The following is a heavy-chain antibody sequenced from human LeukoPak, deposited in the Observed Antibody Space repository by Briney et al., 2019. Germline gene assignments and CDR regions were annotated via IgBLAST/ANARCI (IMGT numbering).Heavy chain of an antibody. CDR3: ASGWGPMVVSY. Sequence: GGSLRLSCAASGFTFSNYWMNWVRQAPGKGLEWVANIKQDESEIYYVDSVKGRFTISRDNAKHSVYLQMNSLRAEDTAVYYCASGWGPMVVSYWGQGALVTVSS. D-gene: IGHD2-8*02. J-gene: IGHJ4*02. CDR1: GFTFSNYW. CDR2: IKQDESEI. V-gene: IGHV3-7*01.